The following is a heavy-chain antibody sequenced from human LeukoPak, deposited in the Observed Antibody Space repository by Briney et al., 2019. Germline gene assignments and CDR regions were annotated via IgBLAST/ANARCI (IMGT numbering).Heavy chain of an antibody. D-gene: IGHD2-2*01. CDR3: ARIFEPYCSSTSCYGDYYYYYMDV. CDR1: GFSLSNARVG. J-gene: IGHJ6*03. Sequence: KMSGPVLVKPTETLTLTCTVSGFSLSNARVGVSWIRQPPGKALEWLAHIFSNDEKSYSTSLKSRLTISKDTSKSQVVLTMTNMDPVDTATYYCARIFEPYCSSTSCYGDYYYYYMDVWGKGTTVTVSS. V-gene: IGHV2-26*01. CDR2: IFSNDEK.